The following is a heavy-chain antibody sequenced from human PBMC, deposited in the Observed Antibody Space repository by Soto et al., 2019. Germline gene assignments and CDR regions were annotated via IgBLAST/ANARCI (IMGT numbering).Heavy chain of an antibody. CDR2: TYYRSKWYN. J-gene: IGHJ6*02. CDR1: GDSVSSNSAA. D-gene: IGHD3-22*01. CDR3: ARTRYYYDSSGYYEYYYGMDV. V-gene: IGHV6-1*01. Sequence: SQTLSLTCAISGDSVSSNSAAWNWIRQSPSRGLEWLGRTYYRSKWYNDYAVSVKSRITINPDISKNQFSLQLNSVTPEDTAVYYCARTRYYYDSSGYYEYYYGMDVWGQGTTVTVSS.